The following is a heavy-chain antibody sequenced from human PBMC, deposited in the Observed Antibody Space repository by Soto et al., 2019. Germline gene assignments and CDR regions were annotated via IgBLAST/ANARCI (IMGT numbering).Heavy chain of an antibody. D-gene: IGHD6-13*01. CDR2: INHSGST. V-gene: IGHV4-34*01. CDR3: ARAHIAAAGTIGVIYYYYGMDV. CDR1: GGSFSGYY. J-gene: IGHJ6*01. Sequence: SETLAVTCAIYGGSFSGYYWSWIRQPPGKGLDLTGEINHSGSTNYNPSLKSRVTISVDTSKNQFSLKLSSVTAADTAVYYCARAHIAAAGTIGVIYYYYGMDVWGQGTTVTVSS.